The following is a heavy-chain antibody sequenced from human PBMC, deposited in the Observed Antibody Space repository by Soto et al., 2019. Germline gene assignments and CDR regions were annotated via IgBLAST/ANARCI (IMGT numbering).Heavy chain of an antibody. CDR1: EGTLSSYR. J-gene: IGHJ4*02. Sequence: SAVNVSCKASEGTLSSYRISRVRQAPGQGLEWMGGIIPIFGTANYAQRFQGRVTITADESTSTAYMELSSLRSEDTAVYYCARIGEDFDYWGQGTLATDS. CDR3: ARIGEDFDY. CDR2: IIPIFGTA. V-gene: IGHV1-69*13.